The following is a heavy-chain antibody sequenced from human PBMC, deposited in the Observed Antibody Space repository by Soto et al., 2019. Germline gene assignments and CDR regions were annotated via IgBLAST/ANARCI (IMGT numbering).Heavy chain of an antibody. CDR3: ARGRSTYYFDY. J-gene: IGHJ4*02. CDR1: EGSISIYY. D-gene: IGHD2-2*01. Sequence: PSETLSLTCTFSEGSISIYYWSWIRQPPGKGLEWIGYIYYSGSANYNPSLKSRVTISVDTSKNQFSLKLTSVTAADTAVYYCARGRSTYYFDYWGQGTLVTVSS. CDR2: IYYSGSA. V-gene: IGHV4-59*01.